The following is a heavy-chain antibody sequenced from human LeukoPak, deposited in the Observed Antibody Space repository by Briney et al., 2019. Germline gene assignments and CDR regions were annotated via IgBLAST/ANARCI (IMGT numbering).Heavy chain of an antibody. CDR3: ARSRGGYSYGYGEN. J-gene: IGHJ4*02. Sequence: GASVKVSCKSSGYTFTSYGINWVRQAPGQGLEWMGWISGYNGNTNYAQKLQGRVTMSTDTSTNTAYMELRSLRSDDTAVYYCARSRGGYSYGYGENWGQGTLVTVSS. CDR1: GYTFTSYG. CDR2: ISGYNGNT. V-gene: IGHV1-18*01. D-gene: IGHD5-18*01.